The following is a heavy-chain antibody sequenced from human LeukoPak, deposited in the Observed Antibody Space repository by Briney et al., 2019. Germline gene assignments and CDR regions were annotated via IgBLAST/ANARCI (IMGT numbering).Heavy chain of an antibody. CDR2: MNPNSGNT. CDR3: ARGNHYYGSGSYLPVLFDP. V-gene: IGHV1-8*01. Sequence: ASVKVSCKASGYTFTSYDINWVRQATGQGLEWMGWMNPNSGNTGYAQKFQGRVTMTRNTSISTAYMELSSLRSEDTAVYYCARGNHYYGSGSYLPVLFDPWGQGTLVTVSS. CDR1: GYTFTSYD. D-gene: IGHD3-10*01. J-gene: IGHJ5*02.